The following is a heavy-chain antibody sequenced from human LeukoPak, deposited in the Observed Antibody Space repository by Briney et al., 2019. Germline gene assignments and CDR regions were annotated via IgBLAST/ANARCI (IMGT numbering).Heavy chain of an antibody. J-gene: IGHJ4*01. CDR1: GVSMINYP. Sequence: PSETLSLTCTVSGVSMINYPWSWIRRPPGKGLEWIGYISHTGNTNYSPSIKSRLTISIEASMCVFSLRLTSVTAADTAVYYCARHYCTGGNCYGLGAHWGHGTLVTVYS. CDR3: ARHYCTGGNCYGLGAH. V-gene: IGHV4-59*08. CDR2: ISHTGNT. D-gene: IGHD2-8*02.